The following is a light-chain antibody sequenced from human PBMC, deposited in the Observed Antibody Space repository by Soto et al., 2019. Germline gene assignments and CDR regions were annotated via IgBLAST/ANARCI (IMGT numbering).Light chain of an antibody. CDR1: QSVLYSSNNKNY. Sequence: DIVMTQSPDSLAVSLGERATINCKSSQSVLYSSNNKNYLAWYQQKPGQPPKLLIYWASTRESGVPDRFSGSGSGTDFTLTISSLQAEDVAVYYCQQYYSTPLTFGGGNKVEIE. V-gene: IGKV4-1*01. J-gene: IGKJ4*01. CDR2: WAS. CDR3: QQYYSTPLT.